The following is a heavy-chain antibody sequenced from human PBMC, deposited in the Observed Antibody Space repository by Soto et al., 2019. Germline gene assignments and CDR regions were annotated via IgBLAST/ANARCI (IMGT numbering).Heavy chain of an antibody. CDR3: AKGGYYDFWSGPPGYYYYYGMDV. Sequence: GGSLRLSCAASGFTFDDYAMHWVRQAPGKGLEWVSGISWNSGSIGYADSVKGRFTISRDNAKNSLYLQMNSLRAEDTALYYCAKGGYYDFWSGPPGYYYYYGMDVWGQGTTVTVSS. CDR2: ISWNSGSI. D-gene: IGHD3-3*01. J-gene: IGHJ6*02. CDR1: GFTFDDYA. V-gene: IGHV3-9*01.